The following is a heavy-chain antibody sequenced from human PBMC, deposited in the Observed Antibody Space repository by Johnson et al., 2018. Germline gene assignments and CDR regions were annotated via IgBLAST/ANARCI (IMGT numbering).Heavy chain of an antibody. V-gene: IGHV3-33*01. J-gene: IGHJ6*02. CDR1: GFRFSSYG. D-gene: IGHD3-10*01. CDR2: IWYDGSNK. CDR3: AREGDGGFLVVPMDV. Sequence: VQLLESGGGVVQPGRSLRLSCAASGFRFSSYGMHWVRQAPGKGLEWVAVIWYDGSNKYYAASVKGRFTISRDNSKNTRYLQMNSLRAEDTAGYYCAREGDGGFLVVPMDVWGQGTTVTVSS.